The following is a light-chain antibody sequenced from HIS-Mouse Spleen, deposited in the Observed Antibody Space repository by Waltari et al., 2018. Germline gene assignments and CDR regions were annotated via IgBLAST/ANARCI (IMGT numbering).Light chain of an antibody. CDR1: ALPKPY. CDR3: QSADSSGTYV. J-gene: IGLJ1*01. V-gene: IGLV3-25*03. CDR2: KDS. Sequence: SYELTHPPSVSVSPGQTARNTCSGDALPKPYDYWYQQKPVQAPVLVIYKDSERPSGIPERFSGSSSGTTVTLTISGVQAEDEADYYCQSADSSGTYVFGTGTKVTVL.